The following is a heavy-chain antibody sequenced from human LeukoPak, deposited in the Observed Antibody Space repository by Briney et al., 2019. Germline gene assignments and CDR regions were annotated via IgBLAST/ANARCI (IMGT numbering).Heavy chain of an antibody. J-gene: IGHJ4*02. CDR3: ARRDGYNGLYYFDY. D-gene: IGHD5-12*01. CDR2: TYYRSKWYN. Sequence: LSQTLSLTCAISGDSVSSNNAAWNWIRQSPSRGLEWLGRTYYRSKWYNDYAVSVKSRITINPDTSKNQFSLQLNSVTPEDTAVYYCARRDGYNGLYYFDYWGQGTLVTVSS. CDR1: GDSVSSNNAA. V-gene: IGHV6-1*01.